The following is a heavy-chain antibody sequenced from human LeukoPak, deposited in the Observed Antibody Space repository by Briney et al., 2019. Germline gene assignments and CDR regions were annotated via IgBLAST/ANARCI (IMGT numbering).Heavy chain of an antibody. CDR3: ARDPSYSSSFVYDY. D-gene: IGHD6-6*01. V-gene: IGHV4-39*07. Sequence: SETLSLTCTVSGGSISSSSYYWGWIRQPPGKGLEWIGSIYYSGSTYYNPSLKSRVTISVDTSKNQFSLKLSSVTAADTAVYYCARDPSYSSSFVYDYWGQGTLVTVSS. CDR2: IYYSGST. CDR1: GGSISSSSYY. J-gene: IGHJ4*02.